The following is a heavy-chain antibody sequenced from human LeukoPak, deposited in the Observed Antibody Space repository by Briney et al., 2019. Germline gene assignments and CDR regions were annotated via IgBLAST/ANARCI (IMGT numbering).Heavy chain of an antibody. CDR2: MSYHGSHT. J-gene: IGHJ2*01. CDR1: GFIFSSFA. V-gene: IGHV3-30*04. CDR3: ARDPERLAQGYFDV. Sequence: GGSLRLSCEGSGFIFSSFAMHWVRQAPGKGLEWVAGMSYHGSHTYFADSVKGRFSISRDDSKNTLYLRMNSLRVEDTAVYFCARDPERLAQGYFDVWGRGTLVTVSS.